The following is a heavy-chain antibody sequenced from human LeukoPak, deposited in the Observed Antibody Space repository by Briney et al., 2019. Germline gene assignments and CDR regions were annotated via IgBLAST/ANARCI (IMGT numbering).Heavy chain of an antibody. CDR1: GGSFSGYY. J-gene: IGHJ3*02. CDR2: INHSGST. Sequence: SETLSLTCAVYGGSFSGYYWSWIRQPPGTGLEWIGEINHSGSTNYNPSLQSRVAISLDTSKNQFSLKLSSLTAADTSVYYCARGFDLDAFDIWAQGTMVTVSS. V-gene: IGHV4-34*01. D-gene: IGHD3/OR15-3a*01. CDR3: ARGFDLDAFDI.